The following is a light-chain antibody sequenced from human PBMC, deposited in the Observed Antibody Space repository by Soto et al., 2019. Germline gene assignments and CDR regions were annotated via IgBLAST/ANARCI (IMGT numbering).Light chain of an antibody. V-gene: IGLV2-14*03. CDR1: SSDVGGYNY. J-gene: IGLJ1*01. CDR2: DVT. Sequence: QSALTQPASVSGSPGQSIGISCTGTSSDVGGYNYVSWYQQHPGKAPKLMIYDVTTRPSGVSNRFSGSKSGNTAALTISGLQAEDEADYYCSSYTIDTTGVFGTGTKLTVL. CDR3: SSYTIDTTGV.